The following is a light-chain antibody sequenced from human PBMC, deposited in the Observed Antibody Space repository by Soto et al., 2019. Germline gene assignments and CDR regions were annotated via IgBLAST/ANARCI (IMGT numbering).Light chain of an antibody. Sequence: EIVMTQSPATLSLSPGERAALSCRASQSINSELAWYQQKPGQPPRLLIYGASTRATGVPARFTGSESGSGFTLTISGLQSEDFAVYYCQPGHNWPLTFGQGTRLEI. J-gene: IGKJ2*01. CDR1: QSINSE. CDR3: QPGHNWPLT. V-gene: IGKV3-15*01. CDR2: GAS.